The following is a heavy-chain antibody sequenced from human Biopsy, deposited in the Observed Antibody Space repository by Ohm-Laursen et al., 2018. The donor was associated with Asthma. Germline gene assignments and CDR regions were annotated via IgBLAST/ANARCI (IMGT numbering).Heavy chain of an antibody. CDR1: GGSINIGDYY. J-gene: IGHJ5*02. Sequence: SDTLSLTCTVSGGSINIGDYYWSWIRQHPVKGLEWIGYIYYSGSTYYNPSLKGRVSISLDTSKNQFSLSLTSMTAADTAVYYCARTTYGDDGFDPWGQGTLVTVSS. CDR2: IYYSGST. V-gene: IGHV4-31*03. D-gene: IGHD4-17*01. CDR3: ARTTYGDDGFDP.